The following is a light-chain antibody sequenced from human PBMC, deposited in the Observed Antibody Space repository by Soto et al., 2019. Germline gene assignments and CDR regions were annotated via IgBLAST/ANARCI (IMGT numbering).Light chain of an antibody. V-gene: IGLV2-11*01. Sequence: QSVLTQPRSVSGSPGQSVTISCTGTSNDVGRFDYVSWYQQHPGKAPKVIIYDVNERPSGVPNRFSGSKSGNTASLTISGLQADDEADYYRCSYAGSSTPEVFGTGTKGTVL. J-gene: IGLJ1*01. CDR3: CSYAGSSTPEV. CDR2: DVN. CDR1: SNDVGRFDY.